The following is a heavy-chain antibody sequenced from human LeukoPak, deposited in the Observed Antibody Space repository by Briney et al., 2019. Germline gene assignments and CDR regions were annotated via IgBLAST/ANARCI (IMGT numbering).Heavy chain of an antibody. V-gene: IGHV3-15*01. J-gene: IGHJ4*02. CDR3: THYTVTTSFDY. D-gene: IGHD4-11*01. CDR1: GFTFSSSA. Sequence: GGSLRLSCAASGFTFSSSAMSWVRQVPGKGLEWVGRIKSKTDGGTTDYAAPVKGRFTISRDDSKNTLFLQMNSLKTEDTAVYYCTHYTVTTSFDYWGQGTLVTVSS. CDR2: IKSKTDGGTT.